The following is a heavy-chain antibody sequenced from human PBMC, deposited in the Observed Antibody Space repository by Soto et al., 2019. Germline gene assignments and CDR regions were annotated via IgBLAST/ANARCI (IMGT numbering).Heavy chain of an antibody. CDR1: GGSISSYY. Sequence: SETLSLTCTVSGGSISSYYWSWIRQPPGKGLEWIGYIYYSGSTNYIPSLKSRVTISVDTSKNQFSLKLSSVTAADTAVYYCARVDVAAAAGTNWFDPWGQGTLVTVSS. CDR3: ARVDVAAAAGTNWFDP. J-gene: IGHJ5*02. D-gene: IGHD6-13*01. V-gene: IGHV4-59*01. CDR2: IYYSGST.